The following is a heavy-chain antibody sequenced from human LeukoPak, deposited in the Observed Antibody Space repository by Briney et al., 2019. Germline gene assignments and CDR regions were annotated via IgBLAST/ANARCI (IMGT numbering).Heavy chain of an antibody. D-gene: IGHD5-18*01. CDR3: AKDAGVDTAVVRSFYY. J-gene: IGHJ4*02. CDR2: VFYSGST. CDR1: GGSDNSGSYY. V-gene: IGHV4-61*01. Sequence: SETLSLTCTVSGGSDNSGSYYWRWIRQPPGKGLEWIGNVFYSGSTNYNPSLRSRVTISVDTSKNQFSLKLSSVTAADTAVYYCAKDAGVDTAVVRSFYYWGQGTLVTVSS.